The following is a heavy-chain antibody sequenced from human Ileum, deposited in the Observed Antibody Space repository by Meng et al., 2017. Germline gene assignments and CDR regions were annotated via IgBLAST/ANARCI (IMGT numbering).Heavy chain of an antibody. Sequence: GESLKISCAASGFTFSSYGMHWVRQAPGKGLECVAVICYDGSNKYYADSVKGRFTISRDNSKNTLYLQMNSLRAEDTAVYYCARDRVGLERRFDSYYGMDVWGQGTMVTVSS. J-gene: IGHJ6*02. CDR3: ARDRVGLERRFDSYYGMDV. D-gene: IGHD1-1*01. CDR2: ICYDGSNK. V-gene: IGHV3-33*01. CDR1: GFTFSSYG.